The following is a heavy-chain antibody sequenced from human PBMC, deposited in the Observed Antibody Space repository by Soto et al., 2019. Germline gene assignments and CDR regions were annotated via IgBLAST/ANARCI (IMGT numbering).Heavy chain of an antibody. J-gene: IGHJ3*02. CDR1: GGSISSSNW. D-gene: IGHD3-22*01. Sequence: QVQLQESGPGLVKPSGTLSLTCAVSGGSISSSNWWSWVRQPPGKGLEWIGEIYHSGSTNYNPSLKSRVTISVDKSKHQLPLKLSSETAADTAVYYWLGYDSSGGNAFDIWGQGTMVTVSS. CDR2: IYHSGST. V-gene: IGHV4-4*02. CDR3: LGYDSSGGNAFDI.